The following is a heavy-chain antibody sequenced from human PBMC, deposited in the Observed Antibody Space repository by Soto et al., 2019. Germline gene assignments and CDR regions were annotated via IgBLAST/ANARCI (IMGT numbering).Heavy chain of an antibody. CDR2: ITPMFGTA. CDR3: AQTLGSAVAGPGRFDL. D-gene: IGHD6-19*01. V-gene: IGHV1-69*05. CDR1: GGTFSRYA. Sequence: QVQLVQSGAEVKKPGSSVKVSCKASGGTFSRYAISWVRQAPGQGLEWMGGITPMFGTANYAQKFQGRITITXXEXTSXVHMELRRLRSEDTAVYYCAQTLGSAVAGPGRFDLWGRGTLVIVSS. J-gene: IGHJ2*01.